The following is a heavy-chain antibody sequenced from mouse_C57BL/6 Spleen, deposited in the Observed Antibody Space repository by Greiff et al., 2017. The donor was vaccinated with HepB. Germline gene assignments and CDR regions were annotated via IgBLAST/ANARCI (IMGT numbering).Heavy chain of an antibody. D-gene: IGHD1-1*02. J-gene: IGHJ2*01. CDR1: GYTFTSYW. CDR3: ARERVGDY. Sequence: QVQLKQPGAELVKPGASVKLSCKASGYTFTSYWMQWVKQRPGQGLEWIGEIDPSDSYTNYNQKFKGKATLTVDTSSSTAYMQLSSLTSEDSAVYYCARERVGDYWGQGTTLTVSS. CDR2: IDPSDSYT. V-gene: IGHV1-50*01.